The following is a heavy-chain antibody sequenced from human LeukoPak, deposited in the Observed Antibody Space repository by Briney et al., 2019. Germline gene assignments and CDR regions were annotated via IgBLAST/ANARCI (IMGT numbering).Heavy chain of an antibody. J-gene: IGHJ5*02. D-gene: IGHD6-13*01. CDR1: GYTFTGYY. V-gene: IGHV1-2*02. CDR2: ISPNSGGT. CDR3: ARGRLYSNTPFDP. Sequence: GASVKVSCKASGYTFTGYYMHWVRQAPGQGLEWMGWISPNSGGTNYAQKFQGRVTMTRDTSTSTVYMELSSLRSEDTAVYYCARGRLYSNTPFDPWGQGTLVTVSS.